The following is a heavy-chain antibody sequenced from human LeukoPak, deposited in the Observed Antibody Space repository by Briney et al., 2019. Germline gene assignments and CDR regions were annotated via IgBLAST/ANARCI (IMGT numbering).Heavy chain of an antibody. D-gene: IGHD4-17*01. Sequence: SVKVSCKASGGTFSSYTISWVRQAPGQGLEWIGRIIPILGIANYAQKFQGRVTITADKSTSTAYMELSSLRSEDTAVYYCARAPKAYGRVYYFDYWGQGTLVTVSS. V-gene: IGHV1-69*02. J-gene: IGHJ4*02. CDR3: ARAPKAYGRVYYFDY. CDR2: IIPILGIA. CDR1: GGTFSSYT.